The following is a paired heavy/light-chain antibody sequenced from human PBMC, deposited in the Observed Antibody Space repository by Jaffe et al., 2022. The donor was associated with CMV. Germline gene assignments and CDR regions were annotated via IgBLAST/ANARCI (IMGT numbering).Light chain of an antibody. J-gene: IGKJ2*01. Sequence: DIVMTQSPLSLPVTPGEPASISCRSSQSLLHSNGYNYLDWYLQKPGKSPQLLIYLGSNRASGVPDRFSGSGSGTDFTLKISRVEAEDVGVYYCMQALQTPPMYTFGQGTKLEIK. V-gene: IGKV2-28*01. CDR2: LGS. CDR3: MQALQTPPMYT. CDR1: QSLLHSNGYNY.
Heavy chain of an antibody. CDR1: GGTFSSYA. CDR2: IIPIFGTA. CDR3: AGPGGRGYNWNYRSGLTTYGMDV. V-gene: IGHV1-69*01. Sequence: QVQLVQSGAEVKKPGSSVKVSCKASGGTFSSYAISWVRQAPGQGLEWMGGIIPIFGTANYAQKFQGRVTITADESTSTAYMELSSLRSEDTAVYYCAGPGGRGYNWNYRSGLTTYGMDVWGQGTTVTVSS. D-gene: IGHD1-7*01. J-gene: IGHJ6*02.